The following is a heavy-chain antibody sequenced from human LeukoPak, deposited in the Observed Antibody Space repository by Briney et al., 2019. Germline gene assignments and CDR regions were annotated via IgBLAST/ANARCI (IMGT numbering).Heavy chain of an antibody. CDR1: GFTVSSNY. D-gene: IGHD6-19*01. CDR2: IYYSGST. V-gene: IGHV4-59*02. Sequence: KPGGSLRLSCAASGFTVSSNYMSWIRQPPGKGLEWIGYIYYSGSTNYNPSLKSRVTISVDTSKNQFSLKLSSVTAADTAVYYCARVLYDSSGWYSAFDIWGQGTMVTVSS. J-gene: IGHJ3*02. CDR3: ARVLYDSSGWYSAFDI.